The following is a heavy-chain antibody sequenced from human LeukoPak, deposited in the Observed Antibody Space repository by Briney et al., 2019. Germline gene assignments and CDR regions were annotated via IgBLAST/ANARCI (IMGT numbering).Heavy chain of an antibody. CDR1: GGSISSYY. Sequence: SETLSLICTVSGGSISSYYWSWIRQPPGKGLEWIGYIYYSGSTNYNPSLKSRVTISVDTSKNQFSLKLSSVTAADTAVYYCARISPYSSSWYYFDYWGQGTLVTVSS. CDR2: IYYSGST. J-gene: IGHJ4*02. D-gene: IGHD6-13*01. CDR3: ARISPYSSSWYYFDY. V-gene: IGHV4-59*08.